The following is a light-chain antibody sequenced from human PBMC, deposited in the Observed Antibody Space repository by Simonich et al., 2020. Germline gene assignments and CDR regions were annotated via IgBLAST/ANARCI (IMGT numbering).Light chain of an antibody. CDR1: ALPKKY. J-gene: IGLJ2*01. V-gene: IGLV3-10*01. Sequence: SYELTQPPLVSVSPGQTARITCAGDALPKKYAYWYQQKSGQAPVLVIYEDSKRPSGIPGRFAGSSSGTMATLTISGAQVEDEADYYCYSTDSSGNHRGVFGGGTKLTVL. CDR2: EDS. CDR3: YSTDSSGNHRGV.